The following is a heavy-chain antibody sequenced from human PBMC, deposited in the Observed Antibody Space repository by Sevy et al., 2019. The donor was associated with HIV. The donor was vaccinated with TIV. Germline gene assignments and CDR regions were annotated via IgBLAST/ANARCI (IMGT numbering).Heavy chain of an antibody. D-gene: IGHD3-10*02. V-gene: IGHV4-34*01. J-gene: IGHJ4*02. CDR2: INHSGTL. CDR3: ARGRQAYVVVVPSTVPFDY. CDR1: GESFSGYF. Sequence: SETLSLTCAVYGESFSGYFWNWIRHSPGKGLEWIGEINHSGTLKYNPSLKSRVTISVDASKNQLSLHLRSVTATDTAVYYCARGRQAYVVVVPSTVPFDYWGPGTLFTVSS.